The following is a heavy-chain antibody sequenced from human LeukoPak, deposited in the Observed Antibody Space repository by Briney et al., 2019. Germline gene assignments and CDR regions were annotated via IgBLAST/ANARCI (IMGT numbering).Heavy chain of an antibody. D-gene: IGHD3-10*01. J-gene: IGHJ4*02. Sequence: GGSLRLSCAASGFTVSSNYISWVRQAPGKGLEWVSLIYTSGSTYYADSVKGRFTISRDNSKNTLYLQMNSLRAEDTAVYYCARVTTSGSYKSDNWGQGTLVTVSS. CDR1: GFTVSSNY. CDR2: IYTSGST. CDR3: ARVTTSGSYKSDN. V-gene: IGHV3-53*01.